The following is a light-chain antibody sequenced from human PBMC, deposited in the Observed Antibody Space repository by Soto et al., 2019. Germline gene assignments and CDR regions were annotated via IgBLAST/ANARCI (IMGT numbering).Light chain of an antibody. Sequence: DIQMTQSPSSLSASVGDRVTITCRARQSISSYLNWYQQKPGKAPKLLIYAASSLQSGVPSRFSGSGSGTDFTLTISSLQPEDFATYYCQQSYSTPYTFDQGTKLEIK. CDR2: AAS. J-gene: IGKJ2*01. CDR3: QQSYSTPYT. V-gene: IGKV1-39*01. CDR1: QSISSY.